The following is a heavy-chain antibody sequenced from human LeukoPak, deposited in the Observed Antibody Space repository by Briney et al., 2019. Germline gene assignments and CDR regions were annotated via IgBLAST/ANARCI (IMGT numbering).Heavy chain of an antibody. CDR2: ISGSSTDI. D-gene: IGHD3-10*01. CDR1: GFTFSNYA. CDR3: ARGFDNYYALPGGY. V-gene: IGHV3-21*01. Sequence: PGGSLRLSCAASGFTFSNYAMNWVRQAPGKGLEWVSSISGSSTDIYYADSVKGRFTISRDNAKNSLYLQINSLRAEDTAVYYCARGFDNYYALPGGYWGQGTLVTVSS. J-gene: IGHJ4*02.